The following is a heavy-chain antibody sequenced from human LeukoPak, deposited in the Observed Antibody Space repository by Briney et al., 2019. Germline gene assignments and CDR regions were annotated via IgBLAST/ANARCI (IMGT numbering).Heavy chain of an antibody. Sequence: GASVKVSCKASGYTFTSYGISWVRQAPGQGLEWMGWISAYNGNTNYAQKLQGRVTMTTDTSTSTAYMELRSLRSDDTAVYYCARVVVAATGNYYYYYGMDVWGQGTTVTVSS. D-gene: IGHD2-15*01. J-gene: IGHJ6*02. CDR1: GYTFTSYG. V-gene: IGHV1-18*01. CDR3: ARVVVAATGNYYYYYGMDV. CDR2: ISAYNGNT.